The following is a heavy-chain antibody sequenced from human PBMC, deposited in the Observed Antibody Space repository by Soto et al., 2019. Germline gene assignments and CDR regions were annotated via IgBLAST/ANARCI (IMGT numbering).Heavy chain of an antibody. CDR1: GGSISSGGYS. CDR3: ARHIAAAGGAYNLFDP. CDR2: IYHSGST. D-gene: IGHD6-13*01. Sequence: PSETLSLTCAVSGGSISSGGYSWSWIRQPPGKGLEWIGYIYHSGSTYYNPSLKSRVTISVDTSKNQFSLKLSSVTAADTAVYYCARHIAAAGGAYNLFDPWGQGTLVTVSS. V-gene: IGHV4-30-2*01. J-gene: IGHJ5*02.